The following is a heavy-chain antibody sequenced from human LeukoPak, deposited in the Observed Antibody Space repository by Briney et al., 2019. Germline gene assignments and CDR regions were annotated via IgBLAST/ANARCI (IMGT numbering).Heavy chain of an antibody. CDR3: AKVMTTVTDDAFDI. Sequence: PGGSLRLPCAASGFTFSSYGMHWVRQAPGKGLEWVAVIWYDGSNKYYADSVKGRFTISRDNSKNTLYLQMNSLRAEDTAVYYCAKVMTTVTDDAFDIWGQGTMVTVSS. CDR2: IWYDGSNK. D-gene: IGHD4-17*01. V-gene: IGHV3-33*06. CDR1: GFTFSSYG. J-gene: IGHJ3*02.